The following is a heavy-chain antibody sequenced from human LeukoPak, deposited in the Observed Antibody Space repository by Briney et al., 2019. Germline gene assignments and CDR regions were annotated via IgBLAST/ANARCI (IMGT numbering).Heavy chain of an antibody. CDR3: ASFFGY. Sequence: GGSLRLSCAASGFTFSSYEINWVRQAPGKGLEWVSYISSSGSTTNYADSVKGRFTISRDNAKNSLYLQMNGLRAEDTAVYYCASFFGYWGREPWSPSPQ. D-gene: IGHD2/OR15-2a*01. CDR1: GFTFSSYE. J-gene: IGHJ4*02. CDR2: ISSSGSTT. V-gene: IGHV3-48*03.